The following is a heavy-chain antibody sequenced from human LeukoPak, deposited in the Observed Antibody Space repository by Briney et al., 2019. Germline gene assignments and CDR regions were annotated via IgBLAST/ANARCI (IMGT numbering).Heavy chain of an antibody. Sequence: SETLSLTCAVYGGSFSGYYWSWIRQPPGKGLEWIGEINHSGSTNYNPSLKSRVTISVDTSKSQFSLKLSSVTAADTAVYYCARGRRDYCSGGSCYYFDYWGQGTLVTVSS. V-gene: IGHV4-34*01. D-gene: IGHD2-15*01. CDR2: INHSGST. CDR1: GGSFSGYY. J-gene: IGHJ4*02. CDR3: ARGRRDYCSGGSCYYFDY.